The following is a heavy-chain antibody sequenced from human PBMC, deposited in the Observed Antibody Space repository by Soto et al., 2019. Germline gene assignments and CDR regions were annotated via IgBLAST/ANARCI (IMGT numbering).Heavy chain of an antibody. D-gene: IGHD3-10*01. CDR3: ARSLRRGPPFDY. V-gene: IGHV4-59*08. Sequence: SVTLPLTWTVSGGSISGLYWSWIRQPPGKGLEWIGYMYYRGSTSYNPSLRSRLTISVDTSKNQFSLKLSSVTAADTAVYYCARSLRRGPPFDYWGQGTLVTVSS. J-gene: IGHJ4*02. CDR1: GGSISGLY. CDR2: MYYRGST.